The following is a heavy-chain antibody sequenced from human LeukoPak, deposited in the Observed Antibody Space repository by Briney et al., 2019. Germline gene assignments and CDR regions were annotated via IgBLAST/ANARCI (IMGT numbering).Heavy chain of an antibody. Sequence: PGGSLRLSCAASGFTFSSYSMNWVRQAPGKGLEWVSYISSSSSTIYYADSVKGRFTISRDNAKNSLYLQMNSLRAEDTAVYYCARGGVVITFYYYYGMDVWGQGTTVTVSS. CDR1: GFTFSSYS. CDR2: ISSSSSTI. CDR3: ARGGVVITFYYYYGMDV. V-gene: IGHV3-48*04. D-gene: IGHD3-22*01. J-gene: IGHJ6*02.